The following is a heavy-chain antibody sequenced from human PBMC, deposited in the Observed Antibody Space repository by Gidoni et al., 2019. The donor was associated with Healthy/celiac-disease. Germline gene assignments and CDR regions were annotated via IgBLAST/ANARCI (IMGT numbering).Heavy chain of an antibody. V-gene: IGHV3-30*18. Sequence: QVQLVESGGGVVQPGRSLRLSCAASGFTFSSYGMHWVRKAPGKGLEWVAVILYDGSNKYYADSVKGRFTISRDNSKNTLYLQMNSLRAEDTAVYYCAKVLYTYYYDSSGYYSDYWGQGTLVTVSS. J-gene: IGHJ4*02. CDR3: AKVLYTYYYDSSGYYSDY. CDR2: ILYDGSNK. D-gene: IGHD3-22*01. CDR1: GFTFSSYG.